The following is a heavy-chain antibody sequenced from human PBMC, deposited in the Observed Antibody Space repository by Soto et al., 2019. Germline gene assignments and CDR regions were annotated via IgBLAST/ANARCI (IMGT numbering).Heavy chain of an antibody. CDR3: AKCGYSFTYLPFDS. CDR1: GGSISTSSYY. Sequence: SETMSLTCTVSGGSISTSSYYWGWFRQPPGKGLEWIGNIYFNGNTYYSPSLKSRVIISVSTSKNQFSLNLSSVTAADTAVYYCAKCGYSFTYLPFDSWGLGTLVTVSS. D-gene: IGHD5-18*01. J-gene: IGHJ4*02. V-gene: IGHV4-39*01. CDR2: IYFNGNT.